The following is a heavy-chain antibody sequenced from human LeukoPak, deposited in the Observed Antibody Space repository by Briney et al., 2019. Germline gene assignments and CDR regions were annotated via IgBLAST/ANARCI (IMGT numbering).Heavy chain of an antibody. CDR3: ARVEYYYDSSGYYFLYFQH. CDR1: GGSISSYY. V-gene: IGHV4-59*01. D-gene: IGHD3-22*01. CDR2: IYYSGST. J-gene: IGHJ1*01. Sequence: SETLSLTCTVSGGSISSYYWSWIRQPPGKGLEWIGYIYYSGSTNYNHSLKSRVTISVDTSKNQFSLKLSSVTAADTAVYYCARVEYYYDSSGYYFLYFQHWGQGTLVTVSS.